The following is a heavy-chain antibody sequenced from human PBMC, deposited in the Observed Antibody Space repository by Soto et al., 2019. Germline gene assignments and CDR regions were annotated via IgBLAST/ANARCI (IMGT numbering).Heavy chain of an antibody. V-gene: IGHV4-59*01. J-gene: IGHJ3*02. D-gene: IGHD3-3*01. Sequence: QVQLQESGPGLVKPSETLSLTCAVSGGSLSDYYWSWIRQPPGKGLEWIGYIYHSGNTNYNPSLKSRVTISLDRPKNLYSLKLRSVTAADTAVYYCVRDRGYWSGRAAFDIWGLGTMVTVSS. CDR3: VRDRGYWSGRAAFDI. CDR2: IYHSGNT. CDR1: GGSLSDYY.